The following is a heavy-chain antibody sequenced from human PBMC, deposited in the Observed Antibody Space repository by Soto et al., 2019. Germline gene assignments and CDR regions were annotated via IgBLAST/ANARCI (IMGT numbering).Heavy chain of an antibody. CDR3: ARAMIRGKNYYGMDV. CDR2: IYPGDSDT. V-gene: IGHV5-51*03. Sequence: EVQLVQPGAEVKKPGESLKISCKGSGYSFTSYWIGWVRQMPGKGLEGMGIIYPGDSDTRYSPSFQGQVTISADKSISTAYLQWSSLKASDTAMYYCARAMIRGKNYYGMDVWGQGTTVTVSS. CDR1: GYSFTSYW. D-gene: IGHD3-10*01. J-gene: IGHJ6*02.